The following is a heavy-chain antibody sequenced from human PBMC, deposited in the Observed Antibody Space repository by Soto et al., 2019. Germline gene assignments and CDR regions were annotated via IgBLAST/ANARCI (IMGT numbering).Heavy chain of an antibody. V-gene: IGHV1-69*12. CDR2: IIPIFGTA. CDR1: GGTFRSYT. CDR3: ARGNHRWLQLWYFDL. J-gene: IGHJ2*01. Sequence: QVQLVQSGAEVKKPGSSVTVSCKASGGTFRSYTISWVRQAPGQGLEWMGGIIPIFGTANYAQKFQGRVTITADESTSTAYKELSSLRSEDTAVYYCARGNHRWLQLWYFDLWGRVTLVTVAS. D-gene: IGHD5-12*01.